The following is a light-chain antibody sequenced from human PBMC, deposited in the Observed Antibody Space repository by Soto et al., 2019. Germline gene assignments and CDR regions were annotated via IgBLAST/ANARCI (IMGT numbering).Light chain of an antibody. CDR2: AAF. Sequence: DIRMTQSPSSLSASVGDRVTITCRASQGISNYLAWYQQKPGKVPKLLIYAAFTLQSGVPSRFSGSGSGTDFTLTISSLQPEDVATYYCQKYDSAPQLTFGGGTKVEIK. CDR1: QGISNY. V-gene: IGKV1-27*01. CDR3: QKYDSAPQLT. J-gene: IGKJ4*01.